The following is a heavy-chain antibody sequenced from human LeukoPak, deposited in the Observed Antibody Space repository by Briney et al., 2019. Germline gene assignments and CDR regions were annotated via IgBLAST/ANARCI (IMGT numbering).Heavy chain of an antibody. Sequence: SETLSLTCTVSGGSISSSSYYWGWIRQPPGKGLEWIGSIYYSGSTYYNPSLKSRVTISVDTSKNQFSLKLSSVTAADTAVYYCARGGVVPAAIVGWFQHWGQGTLVTVSS. CDR2: IYYSGST. CDR3: ARGGVVPAAIVGWFQH. CDR1: GGSISSSSYY. D-gene: IGHD2-2*01. J-gene: IGHJ1*01. V-gene: IGHV4-39*07.